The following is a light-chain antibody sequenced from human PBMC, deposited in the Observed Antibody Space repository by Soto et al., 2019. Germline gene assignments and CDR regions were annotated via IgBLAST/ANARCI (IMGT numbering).Light chain of an antibody. CDR2: GAS. V-gene: IGKV3-20*01. CDR1: QSVSSSY. J-gene: IGKJ5*01. CDR3: QQYGSSPPLT. Sequence: EIVLTQSPGTLSLSPGERATLSCRASQSVSSSYLAWYQQKPGQAPRLLIYGASTRATGIPDRFSGSGSGTDFTLTISRLEPEDFAVYYCQQYGSSPPLTLGQGTRLEIK.